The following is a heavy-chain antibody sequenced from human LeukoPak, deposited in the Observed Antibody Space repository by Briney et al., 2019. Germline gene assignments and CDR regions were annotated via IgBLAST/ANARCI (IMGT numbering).Heavy chain of an antibody. CDR2: ISSNGGST. V-gene: IGHV3-64*01. CDR3: ARSSGYSYGPHDY. J-gene: IGHJ4*02. Sequence: GGSLRLSCAASGFTFSSYAMHWVRQAPGKGLEYVSAISSNGGSTYYANSVKGRFTISRDNSKNTLYLQMGSLRAEDMAVYYCARSSGYSYGPHDYWGQGTLVTVSS. CDR1: GFTFSSYA. D-gene: IGHD5-18*01.